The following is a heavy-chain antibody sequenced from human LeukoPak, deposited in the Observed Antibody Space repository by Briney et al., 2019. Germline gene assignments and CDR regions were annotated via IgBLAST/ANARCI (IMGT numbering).Heavy chain of an antibody. Sequence: GGSLRLSCAASGFTFRNAWMNWVRQPPGKGLEWVAYISSSGLTIYYADSVKGRFTISRDNAKNSLYLQMNSLRAEDTAVYYCARDVTYGDYGYYYYYYMDVWGKGTTVTVSS. V-gene: IGHV3-48*04. D-gene: IGHD4-17*01. CDR2: ISSSGLTI. CDR1: GFTFRNAW. CDR3: ARDVTYGDYGYYYYYYMDV. J-gene: IGHJ6*03.